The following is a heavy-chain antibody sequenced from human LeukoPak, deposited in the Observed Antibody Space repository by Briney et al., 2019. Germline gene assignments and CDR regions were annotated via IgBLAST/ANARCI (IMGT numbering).Heavy chain of an antibody. J-gene: IGHJ4*02. Sequence: PGRSLRLSCAASGFTFSGYAMSWVPRAPGKGLERVSAISSGVGDTQYAASVMGRFTISRDDSKNTVFLQMNSLRAEDTGLDYFAKSYRGWYAIDYWGQGTLVTVSS. CDR3: AKSYRGWYAIDY. CDR1: GFTFSGYA. V-gene: IGHV3-23*01. CDR2: ISSGVGDT. D-gene: IGHD6-19*01.